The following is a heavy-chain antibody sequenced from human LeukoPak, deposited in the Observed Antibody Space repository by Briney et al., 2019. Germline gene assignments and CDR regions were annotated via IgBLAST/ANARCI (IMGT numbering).Heavy chain of an antibody. CDR2: IYTGGDT. Sequence: GESLRLSCAASGFSVSNKYMSWVRQAPGKGLEWVSVIYTGGDTYYADSVRGRFTISRDNSKNTVNLQMNSLRAEDTALYYCAREGGYGSGSYYYFDYWGQGTLVTVSS. D-gene: IGHD3-10*01. CDR3: AREGGYGSGSYYYFDY. CDR1: GFSVSNKY. V-gene: IGHV3-53*01. J-gene: IGHJ4*02.